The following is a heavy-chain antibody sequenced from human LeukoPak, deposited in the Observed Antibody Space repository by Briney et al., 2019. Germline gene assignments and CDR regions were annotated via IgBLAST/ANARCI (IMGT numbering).Heavy chain of an antibody. J-gene: IGHJ4*02. D-gene: IGHD3-3*01. CDR2: IRYDGSNK. CDR3: AKAPGYYDFWSGSL. V-gene: IGHV3-30*02. CDR1: GFTFSSYG. Sequence: HPGGSLRLSCAASGFTFSSYGMHWVRQAPGKGLEWVAFIRYDGSNKYYADSVKGRFTISRDNSKNTLYLQMNSLRAEDTAVYYCAKAPGYYDFWSGSLWGQGTLVTVSS.